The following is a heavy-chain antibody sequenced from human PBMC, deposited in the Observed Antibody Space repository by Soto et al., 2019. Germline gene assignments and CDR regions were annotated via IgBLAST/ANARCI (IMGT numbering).Heavy chain of an antibody. CDR3: TRTADFTSAFDM. CDR2: INVAGNT. D-gene: IGHD2-21*02. V-gene: IGHV3-13*01. J-gene: IGHJ3*02. CDR1: GFTFSNYD. Sequence: EVQLVESGGGLVQPGGSLRLSCAASGFTFSNYDMHWVRQATGKGLQWVANINVAGNTYYPVSVEGRFTISRENAKNSVYLHINSLRAEDTAGYYCTRTADFTSAFDMWGQGTMVTVSS.